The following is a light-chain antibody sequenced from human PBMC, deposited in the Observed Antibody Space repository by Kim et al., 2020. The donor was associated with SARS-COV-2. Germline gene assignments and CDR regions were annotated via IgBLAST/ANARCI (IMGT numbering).Light chain of an antibody. CDR2: DVS. J-gene: IGLJ3*02. V-gene: IGLV2-14*03. CDR3: SSYTSSSTFWV. Sequence: QSITTSGTRTRVYVGGYNYVPWYQHHPGKAPKLMIYDVSNRPSGVSNRFSGSKSGNTASLTISGLQAEDEADYYCSSYTSSSTFWVFGGGTQLTVL. CDR1: RVYVGGYNY.